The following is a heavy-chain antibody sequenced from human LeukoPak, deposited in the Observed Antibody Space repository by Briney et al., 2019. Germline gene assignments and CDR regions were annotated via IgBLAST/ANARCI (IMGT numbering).Heavy chain of an antibody. J-gene: IGHJ4*02. CDR2: IYYSGST. CDR3: AVQRAGTYYDYVWGSYRSTHFDY. D-gene: IGHD3-16*02. V-gene: IGHV4-59*01. Sequence: SETLSLTCTVSGGSISSYYWSWLRQPPGKGLEWIGYIYYSGSTNYNPSLKSRVTISVDTSKNQFSLKLSSVTAADTAVYYCAVQRAGTYYDYVWGSYRSTHFDYWGQGTLVTVSS. CDR1: GGSISSYY.